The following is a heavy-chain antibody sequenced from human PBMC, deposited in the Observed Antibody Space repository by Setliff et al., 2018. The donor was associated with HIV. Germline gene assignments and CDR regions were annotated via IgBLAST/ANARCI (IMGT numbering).Heavy chain of an antibody. Sequence: GASVKVSCKASGHTPRHYGINWVRQAPGQGLEWVGSLIPVLGEPHYAPRFQGRVTITADDSTNTSYMEPTNLRSDDTATYYCARGVLYGLSEYWGTGSLVTVSS. CDR1: GHTPRHYG. D-gene: IGHD3-10*01. V-gene: IGHV1-69*11. CDR2: LIPVLGEP. J-gene: IGHJ4*02. CDR3: ARGVLYGLSEY.